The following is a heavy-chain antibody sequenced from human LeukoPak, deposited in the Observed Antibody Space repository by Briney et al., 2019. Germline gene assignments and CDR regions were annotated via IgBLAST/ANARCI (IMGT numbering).Heavy chain of an antibody. CDR3: AIVGCGTSCYGFGYFYYYMDI. V-gene: IGHV3-30*01. CDR1: GFTFSSYA. CDR2: ISYDGSNK. D-gene: IGHD2-2*01. J-gene: IGHJ6*03. Sequence: SGGSLRLSCAASGFTFSSYAMHWVRQAPGKGLEWVAVISYDGSNKYYADSVKGRFTISRDNSKNTLYLQMNSLGAEDTAVYYCAIVGCGTSCYGFGYFYYYMDIWGKGTPVTVAS.